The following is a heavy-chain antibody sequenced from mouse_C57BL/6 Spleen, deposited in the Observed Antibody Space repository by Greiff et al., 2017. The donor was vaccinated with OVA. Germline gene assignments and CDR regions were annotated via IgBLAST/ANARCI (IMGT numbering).Heavy chain of an antibody. D-gene: IGHD1-1*01. CDR1: GFNIKDYY. Sequence: EVQLQQSGAELVKPGASVKLSCTASGFNIKDYYMHWVKQRTEQGLEWIGRIDPEDGETKYAPQFQGKATITADTSSNTAYLQLSSLTSEDTAVYYCARTGSSSYWYFDVWGTGTTVTVSS. CDR3: ARTGSSSYWYFDV. CDR2: IDPEDGET. V-gene: IGHV14-2*01. J-gene: IGHJ1*03.